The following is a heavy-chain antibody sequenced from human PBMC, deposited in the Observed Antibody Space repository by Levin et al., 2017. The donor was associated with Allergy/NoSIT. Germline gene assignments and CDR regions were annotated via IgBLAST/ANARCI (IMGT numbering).Heavy chain of an antibody. J-gene: IGHJ3*02. CDR2: ISSSGSTI. V-gene: IGHV3-11*01. CDR1: GFTFSAYY. CDR3: ARGVYCSSTSCDSNPGAFDI. Sequence: GGSLRLSCAASGFTFSAYYMSWIRQAPGKGLEWVSYISSSGSTIYYADSVKGRFTISRDNAKNSLYLQMNSLRAEDTAVYYCARGVYCSSTSCDSNPGAFDIWGQGTMVTVSS. D-gene: IGHD2-2*02.